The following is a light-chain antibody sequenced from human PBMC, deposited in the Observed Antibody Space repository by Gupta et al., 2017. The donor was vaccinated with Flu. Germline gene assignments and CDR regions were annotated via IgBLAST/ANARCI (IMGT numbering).Light chain of an antibody. CDR3: QESNSIPFT. Sequence: DYQMTQSPSSLSASVGDRVTITCRSSQGIGNYLNWYQQKPGKAPKLLIYAASTLQRGVPSRFSGSGSGTDFTLAISSLQPEEFATYYCQESNSIPFTFGPGTTVEIK. J-gene: IGKJ3*01. V-gene: IGKV1-39*01. CDR2: AAS. CDR1: QGIGNY.